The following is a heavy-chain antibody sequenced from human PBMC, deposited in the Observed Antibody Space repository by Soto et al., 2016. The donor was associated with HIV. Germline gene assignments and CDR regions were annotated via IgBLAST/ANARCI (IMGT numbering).Heavy chain of an antibody. Sequence: QVQLQESGPGLVKPSETLSLTCAVSGGSISSYLWSWIRQPPGKGLEWIGYIYYSGSTNYNPSLKSRVTILVDTSKNQFSLKMSSVTAADTAVYYCTRGDSYHYYMDVWGRRTTVTGLL. CDR3: TRGDSYHYYMDV. V-gene: IGHV4-59*01. J-gene: IGHJ6*03. CDR2: IYYSGST. CDR1: GGSISSYL.